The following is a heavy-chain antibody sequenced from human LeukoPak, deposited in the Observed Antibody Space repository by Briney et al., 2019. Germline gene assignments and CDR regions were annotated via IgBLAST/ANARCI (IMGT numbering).Heavy chain of an antibody. Sequence: PGGSLRLSCAASGFTFSSYALSWVRQAPGKGLEWVSAISGSGGSTYYADSVKGRFTISRDNSKNTLYLQMNSLRAEDTAVYYCAKSLPRYYYYGMDVWGQGTTVTVSS. CDR1: GFTFSSYA. CDR2: ISGSGGST. J-gene: IGHJ6*02. V-gene: IGHV3-23*01. CDR3: AKSLPRYYYYGMDV.